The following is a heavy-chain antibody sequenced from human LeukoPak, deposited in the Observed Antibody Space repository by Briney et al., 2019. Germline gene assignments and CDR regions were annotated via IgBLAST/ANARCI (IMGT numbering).Heavy chain of an antibody. CDR1: GGSISSSPYY. CDR3: ARVGVLNWFDP. D-gene: IGHD1-26*01. V-gene: IGHV4-39*01. J-gene: IGHJ5*02. CDR2: IYYSGST. Sequence: SETLSLTCTVSGGSISSSPYYWGWIRQAPGKGLEWIGNIYYSGSTFYNPSLKSRVTISVDTSKNQFSLKLSSVTAADTAVDYCARVGVLNWFDPWGQGTPVTVSS.